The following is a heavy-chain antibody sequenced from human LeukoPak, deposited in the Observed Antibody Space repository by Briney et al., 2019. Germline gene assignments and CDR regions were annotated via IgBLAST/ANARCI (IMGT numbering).Heavy chain of an antibody. J-gene: IGHJ4*02. V-gene: IGHV3-23*01. Sequence: GGSLRLSCAASGFTFSSYAMSWVRQAPGKGLEWVSAISGSGGSTYYADSVKGRFTISRDNSKNTLCLQMNSLRAEDTAVYYCAKDRSADYYDSSGYYDYWGQGTLVTVSS. CDR1: GFTFSSYA. CDR2: ISGSGGST. D-gene: IGHD3-22*01. CDR3: AKDRSADYYDSSGYYDY.